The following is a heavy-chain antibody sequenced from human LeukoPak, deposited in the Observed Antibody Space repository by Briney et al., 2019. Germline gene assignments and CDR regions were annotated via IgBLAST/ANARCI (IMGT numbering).Heavy chain of an antibody. J-gene: IGHJ6*03. Sequence: PSETLSLTCTVSGGSISSSSYYWGWIRQPPGKGLKWIGNIYYSGYTTYSPSLRSRVTISVDTSKNQFSLKLSSVTAADTAVYYCARETSQKGAHYMDVWGKGTTITISS. CDR3: ARETSQKGAHYMDV. CDR1: GGSISSSSYY. V-gene: IGHV4-61*01. D-gene: IGHD3-16*01. CDR2: IYYSGYT.